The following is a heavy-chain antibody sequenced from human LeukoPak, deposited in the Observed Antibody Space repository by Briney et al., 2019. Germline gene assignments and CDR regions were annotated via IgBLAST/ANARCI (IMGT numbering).Heavy chain of an antibody. J-gene: IGHJ4*02. D-gene: IGHD2-15*01. CDR3: VRLLDRDF. CDR1: GFTFTDYW. CDR2: INSDATIT. Sequence: GGSLRLSCAASGFTFTDYWIHWVRQPPGKGLVWVSRINSDATITHYADPVKGRFTISRDNAKNTVYLQMDSLRAEDTAVYYCVRLLDRDFWGQGTLVTVSS. V-gene: IGHV3-74*01.